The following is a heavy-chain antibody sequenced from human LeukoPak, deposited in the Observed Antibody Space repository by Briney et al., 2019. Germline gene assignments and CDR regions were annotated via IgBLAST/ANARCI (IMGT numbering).Heavy chain of an antibody. CDR1: GGSFSGYH. CDR2: INHSGST. J-gene: IGHJ2*01. Sequence: SETLSLTCAVYGGSFSGYHWSWIRQPPGKGLEWIGEINHSGSTKYNPSLKSRVTIAVDTSKNQISLKLSSVTAADTAVYYCARVGNLEHLWYFDLWGRGTLVTVSS. V-gene: IGHV4-34*01. CDR3: ARVGNLEHLWYFDL. D-gene: IGHD1-14*01.